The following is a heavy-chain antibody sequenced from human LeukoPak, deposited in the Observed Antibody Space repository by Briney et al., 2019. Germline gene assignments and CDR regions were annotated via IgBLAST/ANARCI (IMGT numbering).Heavy chain of an antibody. J-gene: IGHJ4*02. V-gene: IGHV1-2*06. CDR2: INPNSGGT. D-gene: IGHD3-22*01. Sequence: ASVKVSCKASGYTFTGYYMHWVRQAPGQGLEWMGRINPNSGGTNYAQKFQGRVTMTRDTSISTAYMELSRPRSDDTAVYYCARVNSSGYYFDYWGQGTLVTVSS. CDR1: GYTFTGYY. CDR3: ARVNSSGYYFDY.